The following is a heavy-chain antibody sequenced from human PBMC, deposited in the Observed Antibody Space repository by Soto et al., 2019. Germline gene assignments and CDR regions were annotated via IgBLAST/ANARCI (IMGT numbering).Heavy chain of an antibody. Sequence: ASVKVSCKASGGTFSSYTISWVRQAPGQGLEWMGRIIPILGIANYAQKFQGRVTMTEDTSTDTAYMELSSLRSEDTAVYYCATAARGQLGYYFDYWGQGTLVTVSS. CDR2: IIPILGIA. CDR1: GGTFSSYT. J-gene: IGHJ4*02. D-gene: IGHD6-6*01. CDR3: ATAARGQLGYYFDY. V-gene: IGHV1-69*02.